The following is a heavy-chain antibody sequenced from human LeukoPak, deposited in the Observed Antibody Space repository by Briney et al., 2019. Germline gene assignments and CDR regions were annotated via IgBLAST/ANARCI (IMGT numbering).Heavy chain of an antibody. Sequence: GGSLRLSCAASGFTFSSYAMHWVRQAPGKGLEWVAVISYDGSNKYYADSVKGRFTISRDNSKNTLYLQMNSLKAEDTAVYYCARAQSKIRGVIIASLDYWGQGTLVTVS. V-gene: IGHV3-30*04. J-gene: IGHJ4*02. CDR3: ARAQSKIRGVIIASLDY. D-gene: IGHD3-10*01. CDR2: ISYDGSNK. CDR1: GFTFSSYA.